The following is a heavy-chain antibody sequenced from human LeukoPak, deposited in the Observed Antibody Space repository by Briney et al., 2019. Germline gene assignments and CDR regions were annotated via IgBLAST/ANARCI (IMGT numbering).Heavy chain of an antibody. V-gene: IGHV4-34*01. J-gene: IGHJ4*02. CDR3: ARDWDSGIDY. CDR1: GGSFSGYY. CDR2: INHSGST. D-gene: IGHD1-26*01. Sequence: PSETLSLTCAVYGGSFSGYYWSWIRQPPGKGLEWIGEINHSGSTNYNPSLKSRVTISVDTSKNQFSLKLSSVTAADTAVYYCARDWDSGIDYWGQGTLVTVSS.